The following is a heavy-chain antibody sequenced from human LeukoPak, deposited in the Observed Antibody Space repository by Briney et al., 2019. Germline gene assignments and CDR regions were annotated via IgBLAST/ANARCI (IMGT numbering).Heavy chain of an antibody. CDR1: GFTLSSYW. J-gene: IGHJ4*02. V-gene: IGHV3-74*01. D-gene: IGHD3-3*01. CDR3: ARAIFGVVVFDY. CDR2: INSDGSST. Sequence: GGSLRLSCAASGFTLSSYWMHWVRQAPGKGLVWVSRINSDGSSTSYADSLKGRFTISRDNAKNTLYLQMNSLRAEDTAVYYCARAIFGVVVFDYWGQGTLVTASS.